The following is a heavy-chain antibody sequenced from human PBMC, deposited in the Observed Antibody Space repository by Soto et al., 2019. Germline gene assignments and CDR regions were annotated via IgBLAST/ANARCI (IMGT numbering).Heavy chain of an antibody. CDR2: IYPGDSDT. CDR1: GYSFASYW. Sequence: PGESLKISCQGSGYSFASYWIGWVRQMPGKDLEWMGIIYPGDSDTRYSPSFQGQVTISADKSLRTAYLQWTSLKASDTAMYYCARLRRMGFLTGYYLDYWGQGTLVTVSS. D-gene: IGHD3-9*01. J-gene: IGHJ4*02. CDR3: ARLRRMGFLTGYYLDY. V-gene: IGHV5-51*01.